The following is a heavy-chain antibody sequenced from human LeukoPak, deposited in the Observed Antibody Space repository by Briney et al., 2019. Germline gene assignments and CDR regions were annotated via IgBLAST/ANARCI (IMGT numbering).Heavy chain of an antibody. V-gene: IGHV3-7*01. CDR1: GFTFSSAW. CDR3: ARGGTTFEK. D-gene: IGHD2/OR15-2a*01. Sequence: GGSLRLSCAASGFTFSSAWMSWVRQAPGKGLESVANIKQDGSEKYYVDSVKGRFTISRGNAKNSLYLQMNSLRADDTAVYYCARGGTTFEKWGQGTLVTVSS. CDR2: IKQDGSEK. J-gene: IGHJ4*02.